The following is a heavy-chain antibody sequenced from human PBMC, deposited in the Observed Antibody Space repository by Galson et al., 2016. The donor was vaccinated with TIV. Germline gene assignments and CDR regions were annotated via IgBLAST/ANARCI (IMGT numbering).Heavy chain of an antibody. CDR1: GFTFSSYA. CDR2: ISGGGGSS. CDR3: AKVPSSGFSYYYGIDV. J-gene: IGHJ6*02. V-gene: IGHV3-23*01. D-gene: IGHD3-22*01. Sequence: SLRLSCAASGFTFSSYALTWVRQAPGKGLEWVSDISGGGGSSYYGDSVKGRFTISRDNSEKMLYLQMNSLRADDTAGYYCAKVPSSGFSYYYGIDVWGQGTTVTVS.